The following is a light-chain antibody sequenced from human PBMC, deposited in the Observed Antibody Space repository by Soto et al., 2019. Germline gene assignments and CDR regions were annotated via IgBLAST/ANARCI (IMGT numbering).Light chain of an antibody. V-gene: IGKV3-20*01. CDR3: QQYDSAPLT. CDR1: QSVSSSY. Sequence: EIVLTQSPGTMSLSPGERATLSCRASQSVSSSYLARYQQKPGQAPRLLIYGASIRATGIPDRFSGSGSGPDFTLTISRLEPEDVAVYYCQQYDSAPLTFGGGTKVEIK. J-gene: IGKJ4*01. CDR2: GAS.